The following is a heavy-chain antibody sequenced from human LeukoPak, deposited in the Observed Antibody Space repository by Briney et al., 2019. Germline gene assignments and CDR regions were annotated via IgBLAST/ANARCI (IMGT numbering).Heavy chain of an antibody. V-gene: IGHV1-46*01. D-gene: IGHD5-24*01. CDR1: GYTFTSYY. CDR2: INPSGGST. CDR3: ARGQVEMATILGAVDY. Sequence: ASVEVSCKASGYTFTSYYMHWVRQAPGQGLEWMGIINPSGGSTSYAQKFQGRVTMTRDTSTSTVYMELSSLRSEDTAVYYCARGQVEMATILGAVDYWGQGTLVTVSS. J-gene: IGHJ4*02.